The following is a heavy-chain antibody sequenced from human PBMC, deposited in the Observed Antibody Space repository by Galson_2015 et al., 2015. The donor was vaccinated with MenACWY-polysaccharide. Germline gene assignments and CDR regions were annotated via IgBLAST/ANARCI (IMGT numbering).Heavy chain of an antibody. V-gene: IGHV4-34*01. J-gene: IGHJ4*02. CDR3: ASNRGLRFLFYY. CDR2: INHSGST. CDR1: GGSFSGYY. Sequence: ETLSLTCAVYGGSFSGYYWSWIRQPPGKGLEWIGEINHSGSTNYNPSLKSRVTISVDTSKNQFSLKLSSVTAADTAVYYCASNRGLRFLFYYWGQGTLVTVSS. D-gene: IGHD3-3*01.